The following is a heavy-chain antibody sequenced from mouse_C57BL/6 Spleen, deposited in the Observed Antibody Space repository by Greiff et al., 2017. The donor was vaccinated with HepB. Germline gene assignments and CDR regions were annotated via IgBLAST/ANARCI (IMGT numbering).Heavy chain of an antibody. CDR3: ARGGSSRYFDY. CDR1: GYTFTSYW. CDR2: IYPSDSET. V-gene: IGHV1-61*01. J-gene: IGHJ2*01. D-gene: IGHD1-1*01. Sequence: VQLQQPGAELVRPGSSVKLSCKASGYTFTSYWMDWVKQRPGQGLEWIGNIYPSDSETHYNQKFKDKATLTVDKSSSTAYMQLSSLTSEDSAVYYCARGGSSRYFDYWGQGTTLTVSS.